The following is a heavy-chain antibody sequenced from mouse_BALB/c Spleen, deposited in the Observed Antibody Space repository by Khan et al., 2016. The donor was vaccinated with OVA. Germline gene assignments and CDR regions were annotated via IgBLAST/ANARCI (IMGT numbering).Heavy chain of an antibody. J-gene: IGHJ1*01. D-gene: IGHD2-12*01. CDR3: ARTDYSYDRYVDV. CDR1: GFTFTNYG. V-gene: IGHV9-1*02. CDR2: INTYTGEP. Sequence: QIQLVQSGPELKKPGETVKISCKASGFTFTNYGMNWVKQAPGKGLRWMGWINTYTGEPTYADDFKGRFAFSLETSASTAYLQINNLKNEDMATYFCARTDYSYDRYVDVWGAGTTVTVSS.